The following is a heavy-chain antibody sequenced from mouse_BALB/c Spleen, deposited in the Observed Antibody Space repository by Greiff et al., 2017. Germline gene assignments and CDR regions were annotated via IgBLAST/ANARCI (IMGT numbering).Heavy chain of an antibody. CDR2: IWSGGST. Sequence: QVQLQQSGPGLVQPSQSLSITCTVSGFSLTSYGVHWVRQSPGKGLEWLGVIWSGGSTDYNAAFISRLSISKDNSKSQVFFKMNSLQANDTAIYYCARRAMITTFYAMDYWGQGTSVTVSS. V-gene: IGHV2-2*02. CDR1: GFSLTSYG. J-gene: IGHJ4*01. D-gene: IGHD2-4*01. CDR3: ARRAMITTFYAMDY.